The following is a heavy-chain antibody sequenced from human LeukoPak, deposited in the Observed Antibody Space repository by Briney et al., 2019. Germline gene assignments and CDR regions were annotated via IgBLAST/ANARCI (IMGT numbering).Heavy chain of an antibody. Sequence: SGPTLVSPTQTLTLTCTFSGFSLRTRGMCVSWIRQPPGKALEWLSRIDWDDDKYYSTSLKTRLTISKDTSKNQVVLTMTNMDPVDTATYYCARYYYYGSGPYSDYFDYWGQGTLVTVSS. CDR1: GFSLRTRGMC. CDR2: IDWDDDK. CDR3: ARYYYYGSGPYSDYFDY. D-gene: IGHD3-10*01. V-gene: IGHV2-70*11. J-gene: IGHJ4*02.